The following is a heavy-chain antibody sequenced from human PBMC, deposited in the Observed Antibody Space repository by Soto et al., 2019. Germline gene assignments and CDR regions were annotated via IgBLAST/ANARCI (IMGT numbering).Heavy chain of an antibody. Sequence: GESLKISCKGSGYSFINHWIAWVRQMPGKGLEWMGIINPGDSDIRYSPSFQGQITISADKSISTAYLQWSSLKASDTATYYCTRPQSSGWYDYWGQGTLVTVSS. CDR3: TRPQSSGWYDY. D-gene: IGHD6-19*01. CDR1: GYSFINHW. V-gene: IGHV5-51*01. J-gene: IGHJ4*02. CDR2: INPGDSDI.